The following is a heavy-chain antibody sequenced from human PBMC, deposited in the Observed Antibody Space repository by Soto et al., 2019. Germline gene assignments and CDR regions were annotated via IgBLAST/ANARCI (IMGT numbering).Heavy chain of an antibody. Sequence: ASVKVSCKASGYTFTDYYMHWVRQAPGQGLEWMGWINPNSGGTNYAQNFQGRVTLTRDTSISIAYMELSRLRSDDTAVYYCAKASRRHRSSWKGSLFDYWGQGTLVTV. J-gene: IGHJ4*02. CDR3: AKASRRHRSSWKGSLFDY. V-gene: IGHV1-2*02. D-gene: IGHD6-13*01. CDR1: GYTFTDYY. CDR2: INPNSGGT.